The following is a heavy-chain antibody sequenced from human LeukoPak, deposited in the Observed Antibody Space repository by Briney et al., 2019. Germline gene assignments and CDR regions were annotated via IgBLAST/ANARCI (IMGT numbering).Heavy chain of an antibody. CDR1: GFPLPARGVG. CDR3: AHVTTVTCADY. CDR2: AYWDDAE. J-gene: IGHJ4*02. Sequence: SGPTLVNPPQTLTLTCYFSGFPLPARGVGVGWIPQPPGKALEWLLLAYWDDAERYIPTQNSRLTITKDTSKTQVLLTITNMDPVDTATYYCAHVTTVTCADYWGQGTLVTVSS. D-gene: IGHD4-11*01. V-gene: IGHV2-5*02.